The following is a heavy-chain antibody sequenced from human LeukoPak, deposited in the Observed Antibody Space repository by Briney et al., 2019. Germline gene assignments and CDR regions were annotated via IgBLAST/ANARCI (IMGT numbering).Heavy chain of an antibody. CDR1: GFTFSSHW. V-gene: IGHV3-7*01. CDR2: IKEDGSEK. CDR3: ARRGITISGVLVYHYSGLDV. D-gene: IGHD3-3*01. J-gene: IGHJ6*02. Sequence: GGSLRLSCAGSGFTFSSHWMTWVRQAPGKGLEWVASIKEDGSEKHYVDSVSGRFTISRDNAKNSLHLQMSSLRAEDTAVYYCARRGITISGVLVYHYSGLDVWGQGTTVTVSS.